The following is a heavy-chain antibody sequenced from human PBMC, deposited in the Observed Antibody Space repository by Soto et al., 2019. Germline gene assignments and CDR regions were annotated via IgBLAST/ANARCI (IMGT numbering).Heavy chain of an antibody. D-gene: IGHD3-9*01. J-gene: IGHJ4*02. CDR2: ISPKSGGT. CDR1: GYSFIDYY. Sequence: QVQLVQSEAEVKKPWASVKVSCEASGYSFIDYYTHWVRQAPGQGFEWMGRISPKSGGTNYAQKFEGRVTLTWDTSLNTAYMELSSLKSDDTAVYYCARPPGYISDWYYFDLWGQGTRVTVSS. V-gene: IGHV1-2*02. CDR3: ARPPGYISDWYYFDL.